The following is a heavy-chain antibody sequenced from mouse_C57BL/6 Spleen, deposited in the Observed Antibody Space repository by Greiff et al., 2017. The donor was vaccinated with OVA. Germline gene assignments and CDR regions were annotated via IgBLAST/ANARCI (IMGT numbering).Heavy chain of an antibody. CDR1: GYTFTSYW. J-gene: IGHJ3*01. V-gene: IGHV1-64*01. Sequence: VQLQQPGAELVKPGASVTLSCKASGYTFTSYWMHWVKQRPGQGLEWIGMIHPNSGSTNYNEKFTSKATLTVDKSSSTAYMQLSSLTSEDSAVYYCARPYYGNYEAWFAYWGQGTLVTVSA. D-gene: IGHD2-10*01. CDR3: ARPYYGNYEAWFAY. CDR2: IHPNSGST.